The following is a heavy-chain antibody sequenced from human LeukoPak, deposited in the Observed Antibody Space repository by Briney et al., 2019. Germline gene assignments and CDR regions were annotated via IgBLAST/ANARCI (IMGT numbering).Heavy chain of an antibody. CDR2: VSDVGDT. V-gene: IGHV4-59*12. D-gene: IGHD6-19*01. CDR3: ARETEKQWQY. CDR1: GGSITSYY. Sequence: PSETLSLTCTVSGGSITSYYWSWIRQPPGKGLEWIAYVSDVGDTNYNPALKSRVTISLDKSKNQFSLRLSSVTAADTAVYYCARETEKQWQYWGQGTTVSVSS. J-gene: IGHJ3*01.